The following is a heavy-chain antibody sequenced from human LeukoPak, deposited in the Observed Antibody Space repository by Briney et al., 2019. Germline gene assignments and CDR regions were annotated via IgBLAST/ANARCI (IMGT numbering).Heavy chain of an antibody. D-gene: IGHD3-10*01. V-gene: IGHV3-21*01. J-gene: IGHJ3*02. CDR1: GLTLSGYS. CDR3: AREIIGTDAFDI. CDR2: ISSSSSHI. Sequence: PGGSLRLSCAASGLTLSGYSMNWVRQAPGKGLEWVTSISSSSSHIYYADSVKGRFTISRDNAKNSLYLQMNSLRAEDTAVYYCAREIIGTDAFDIWGQGTMVTVSS.